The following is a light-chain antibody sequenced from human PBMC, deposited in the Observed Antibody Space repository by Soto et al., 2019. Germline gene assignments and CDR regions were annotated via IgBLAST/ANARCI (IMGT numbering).Light chain of an antibody. CDR2: GVK. CDR1: SSDVGAYDR. V-gene: IGLV2-14*03. J-gene: IGLJ1*01. CDR3: NSYTTRRTYV. Sequence: QSALTQPAAVSGSPGQSVTISCTGTSSDVGAYDRVSWYQQHPGKAPKLIIHGVKNRPSGISNRFSGSKSGSTASLTISGLQPEDEADYYCNSYTTRRTYVFGTGTKLTVL.